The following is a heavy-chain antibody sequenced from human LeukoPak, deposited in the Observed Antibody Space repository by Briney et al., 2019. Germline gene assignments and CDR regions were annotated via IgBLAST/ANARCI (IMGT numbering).Heavy chain of an antibody. V-gene: IGHV3-21*01. CDR3: ASSYSSSWYPDY. J-gene: IGHJ4*02. CDR2: ISSSSSYI. Sequence: GGSLRLSCAASGFTFSSYSMNWVRQAPGKGLEWVSSISSSSSYIYYADSVKGRFTISRDNAKNSLYLQMNSLRAEDTAVYYCASSYSSSWYPDYWGRGTLVTVSS. D-gene: IGHD6-13*01. CDR1: GFTFSSYS.